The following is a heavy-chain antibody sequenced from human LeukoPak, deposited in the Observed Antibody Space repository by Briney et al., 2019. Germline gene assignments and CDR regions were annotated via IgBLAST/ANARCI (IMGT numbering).Heavy chain of an antibody. J-gene: IGHJ4*02. D-gene: IGHD5-24*01. V-gene: IGHV4-59*08. CDR2: IHYSGST. Sequence: SETLSLTCTVSGGSISSYYWSWIRQPPGKGLEWIGYIHYSGSTNYNPSLKSRVTISVDTSKNQFSLKLSSVTAADTAVYYCARLAGGLQDYWGQGTLVTVSS. CDR3: ARLAGGLQDY. CDR1: GGSISSYY.